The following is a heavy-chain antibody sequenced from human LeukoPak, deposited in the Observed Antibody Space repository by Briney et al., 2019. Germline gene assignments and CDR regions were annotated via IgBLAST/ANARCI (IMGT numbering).Heavy chain of an antibody. CDR2: INPNSGGT. D-gene: IGHD4-17*01. J-gene: IGHJ4*02. CDR3: ATHTSGDYELFDY. V-gene: IGHV1-2*06. Sequence: GASVKVSCKASGYTFTGYYMHWVRQAPGQGLEWMGRINPNSGGTNYAQKFQGRVTMARDTSISTAYMELSRLRSDDTAVYYCATHTSGDYELFDYWGQGTLVTVSS. CDR1: GYTFTGYY.